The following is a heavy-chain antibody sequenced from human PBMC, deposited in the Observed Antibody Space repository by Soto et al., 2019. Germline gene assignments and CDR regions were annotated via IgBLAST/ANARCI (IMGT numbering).Heavy chain of an antibody. CDR3: ARVAVGATTVFDY. D-gene: IGHD1-26*01. CDR1: GYSISSGYY. CDR2: IYHSGST. Sequence: SETLSLTCTVSGYSISSGYYWGWIRQPPGKGLEWCGSIYHSGSTYYNPSLKGRVTISVDTSKNKFSLKLSSVTAADTAVYYCARVAVGATTVFDYWGQGTLVTVSS. V-gene: IGHV4-38-2*02. J-gene: IGHJ4*02.